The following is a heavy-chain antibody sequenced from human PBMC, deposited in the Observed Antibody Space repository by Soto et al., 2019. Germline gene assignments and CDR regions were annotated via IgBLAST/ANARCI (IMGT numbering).Heavy chain of an antibody. Sequence: SETLSLTCTVSGGSISNYYWIWIRQPPGKGLEWIGYIYYTGSTNYNPSLKSRVTISVDTSKNQFSLKLSSVTAADTAVYYCARLSMVPLRTFDYWGQGTLVTVSS. CDR2: IYYTGST. V-gene: IGHV4-59*08. J-gene: IGHJ4*02. CDR3: ARLSMVPLRTFDY. CDR1: GGSISNYY. D-gene: IGHD3-10*01.